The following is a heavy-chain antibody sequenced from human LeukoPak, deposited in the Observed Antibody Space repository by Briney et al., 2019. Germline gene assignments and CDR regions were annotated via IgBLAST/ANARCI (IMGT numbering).Heavy chain of an antibody. J-gene: IGHJ6*03. CDR1: GGSFSGYY. V-gene: IGHV4-59*10. Sequence: SETLSLTCAVYGGSFSGYYWSWIRQPAGKGLEWIGRIYTSGSTNYNPSLKSRVTMSVDTSKNQFSLKLSSVTAADTAVYYCARTIAAAYYYYYMDVWGKGTTVTISS. D-gene: IGHD6-13*01. CDR2: IYTSGST. CDR3: ARTIAAAYYYYYMDV.